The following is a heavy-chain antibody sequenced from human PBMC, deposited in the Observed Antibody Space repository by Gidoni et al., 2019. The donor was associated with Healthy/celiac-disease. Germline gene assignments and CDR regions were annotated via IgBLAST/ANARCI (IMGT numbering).Heavy chain of an antibody. CDR1: GFTFSNAW. CDR3: TTVTLERRGAIDY. V-gene: IGHV3-15*01. CDR2: IKSKTDGGTT. Sequence: EVQLVESGGGLVKPGGSLRLSCAASGFTFSNAWMSWVRQAPGKGLEWVGRIKSKTDGGTTDYAAPVKGRFTISRDDSKNTLYLQMNSLKTEDTAVYYCTTVTLERRGAIDYWGQGTLVTVSS. D-gene: IGHD1-1*01. J-gene: IGHJ4*02.